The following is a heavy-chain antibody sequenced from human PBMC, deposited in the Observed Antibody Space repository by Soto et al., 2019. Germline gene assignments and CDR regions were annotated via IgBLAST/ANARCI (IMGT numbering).Heavy chain of an antibody. CDR3: ARHVYYYDSSGYYLAYYYYGMDV. V-gene: IGHV5-51*01. J-gene: IGHJ6*02. Sequence: GESLKISSKGSGYSFISYWIGWVRQMPGKGLEWMGIIYPGDSDTRYSPSFQGQVTISADKSISTAYLQWSSLKASDTAMYYCARHVYYYDSSGYYLAYYYYGMDVWGQGTTVTVSS. CDR2: IYPGDSDT. D-gene: IGHD3-22*01. CDR1: GYSFISYW.